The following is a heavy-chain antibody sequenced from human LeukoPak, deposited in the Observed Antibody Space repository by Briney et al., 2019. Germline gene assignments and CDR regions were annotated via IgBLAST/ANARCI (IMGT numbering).Heavy chain of an antibody. D-gene: IGHD2/OR15-2a*01. V-gene: IGHV1-69*05. CDR2: IIPIFGTA. Sequence: SVKVSCKASGGTFSSYAISWVRQAHGQGLEWMGRIIPIFGTANYAQKFQGRVTITTDESTSTAYMELSSQRSEDTAVYYCARDPQPTLSYGYWGQGTLVTVSS. J-gene: IGHJ4*02. CDR3: ARDPQPTLSYGY. CDR1: GGTFSSYA.